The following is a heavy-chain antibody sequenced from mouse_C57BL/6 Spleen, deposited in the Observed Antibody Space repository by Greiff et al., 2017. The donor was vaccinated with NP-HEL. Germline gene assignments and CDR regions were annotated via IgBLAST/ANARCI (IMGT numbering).Heavy chain of an antibody. Sequence: EVQRVESGGDLVKPGGSLKLSCAASGFTFSSYGMSWVRQTPDKRLEWVATISSGGSYTYYPDSVKGRFTISRDNAKNTLYLQMSSLKAEDTAMYYCARHERPYDGYYRYFGVWGTGTTVTVSS. V-gene: IGHV5-6*01. D-gene: IGHD2-3*01. CDR1: GFTFSSYG. CDR3: ARHERPYDGYYRYFGV. J-gene: IGHJ1*03. CDR2: ISSGGSYT.